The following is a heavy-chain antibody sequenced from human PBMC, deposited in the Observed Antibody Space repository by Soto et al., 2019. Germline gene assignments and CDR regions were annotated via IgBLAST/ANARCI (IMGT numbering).Heavy chain of an antibody. CDR1: GGSFIGFY. Sequence: SETLSLTCAVYGGSFIGFYWSWIRQPPGKGLEWIGEINHSGGTNYNPSLKSRVTISVDTSKNQFSLKLSSVTAADTAVYYCARGIGYWGQGTLVTVSS. J-gene: IGHJ4*02. V-gene: IGHV4-34*01. CDR2: INHSGGT. CDR3: ARGIGY.